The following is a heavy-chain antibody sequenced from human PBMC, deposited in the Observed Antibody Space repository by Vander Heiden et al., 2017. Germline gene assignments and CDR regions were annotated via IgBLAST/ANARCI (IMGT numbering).Heavy chain of an antibody. CDR1: GVPVSSGDYW. D-gene: IGHD3-22*01. CDR3: ASGQWLSHFDS. CDR2: IHSGGSI. V-gene: IGHV4-31*03. J-gene: IGHJ4*02. Sequence: QVQLQESGPGLVKPSQTLSLTCTVSGVPVSSGDYWWNWIRQNPGKGLEWVGCIHSGGSIYYNPSLKSRLAISLDRSNNQLSLRLSSLTAADTAVYYCASGQWLSHFDSWAQGTLVPVSS.